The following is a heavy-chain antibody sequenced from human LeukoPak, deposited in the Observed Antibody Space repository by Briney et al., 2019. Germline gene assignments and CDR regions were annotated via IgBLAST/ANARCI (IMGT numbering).Heavy chain of an antibody. V-gene: IGHV3-23*01. CDR1: GFTFSDYY. CDR2: ISGSGGST. D-gene: IGHD2-8*01. Sequence: PGGSLRLSCAASGFTFSDYYMSWIRQAPGKGLEWVSAISGSGGSTYYADSVKGRFTISRDNSKNTLYLQMNSLRAEDTAVYYCASPVSDEAGGAFDIWGQGTMVTVSS. J-gene: IGHJ3*02. CDR3: ASPVSDEAGGAFDI.